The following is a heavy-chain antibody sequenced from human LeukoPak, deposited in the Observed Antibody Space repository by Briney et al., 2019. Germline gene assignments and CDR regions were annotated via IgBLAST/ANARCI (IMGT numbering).Heavy chain of an antibody. J-gene: IGHJ4*02. V-gene: IGHV1-69*13. D-gene: IGHD2-21*02. Sequence: ASVKVSCKASGGTFSSYAISWVRQAPGQGLEWMGGIIPIFGTANHAQKFQGRVTITADESTSTAYMELSSLRSEDTAVYYCARASYCGGDCYSPADDYWGQGTLVTVSS. CDR3: ARASYCGGDCYSPADDY. CDR2: IIPIFGTA. CDR1: GGTFSSYA.